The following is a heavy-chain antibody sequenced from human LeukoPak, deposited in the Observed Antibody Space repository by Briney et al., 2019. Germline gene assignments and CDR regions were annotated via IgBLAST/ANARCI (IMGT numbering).Heavy chain of an antibody. Sequence: ASVKVSCKASGYTFTSYGISWVRQAPGQGPEWMGWISAYNGNTNYAQKLQGRVTMTTDTSTSTAYMELRSLRSDDTAAYYCARGRAAAGTGWFDPWGQGTLVTVSS. CDR2: ISAYNGNT. J-gene: IGHJ5*02. CDR3: ARGRAAAGTGWFDP. D-gene: IGHD6-13*01. V-gene: IGHV1-18*01. CDR1: GYTFTSYG.